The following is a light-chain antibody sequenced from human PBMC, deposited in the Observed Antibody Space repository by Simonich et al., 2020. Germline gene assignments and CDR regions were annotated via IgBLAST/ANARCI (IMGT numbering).Light chain of an antibody. CDR1: QSISSW. V-gene: IGKV1-5*03. J-gene: IGKJ3*01. CDR2: KAS. Sequence: DIQMTQSPSTLSASVGDRVTITCRASQSISSWLAWYQQKPGKAPKRLIYKASSLERGVPSRFSGSGSGTEFTRTISSLQPDDFATYYCQQYNSYSPSYTFGPGTKVDIK. CDR3: QQYNSYSPSYT.